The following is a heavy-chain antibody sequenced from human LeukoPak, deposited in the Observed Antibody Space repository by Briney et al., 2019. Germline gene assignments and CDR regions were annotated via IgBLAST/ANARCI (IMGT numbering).Heavy chain of an antibody. J-gene: IGHJ3*02. CDR3: ITDPGAWQPI. D-gene: IGHD3-10*01. CDR2: ISGSGGST. Sequence: PGGSLRLSCAASGFTFSSYAMSWVRQAPGKGLEWVSAISGSGGSTYYADSVKGRFTISRDNSKNTLYLQMNRLNTGDTADYYCITDPGAWQPIWGRGTMVAVSS. CDR1: GFTFSSYA. V-gene: IGHV3-23*01.